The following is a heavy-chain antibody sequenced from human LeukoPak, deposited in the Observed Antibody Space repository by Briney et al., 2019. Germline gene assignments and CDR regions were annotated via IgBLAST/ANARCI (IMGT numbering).Heavy chain of an antibody. CDR3: ARQGSRRAFDI. D-gene: IGHD2-2*01. V-gene: IGHV4-39*01. Sequence: SETLSLTCTVSGGSISSSSYYWGWIRQPPGKGLEWIGSIYYSGSTYYNPSLKSRVTISVDTSKNQFSLKLSSVTAADTAVYYCARQGSRRAFDIWGQGTMFTVSS. J-gene: IGHJ3*02. CDR1: GGSISSSSYY. CDR2: IYYSGST.